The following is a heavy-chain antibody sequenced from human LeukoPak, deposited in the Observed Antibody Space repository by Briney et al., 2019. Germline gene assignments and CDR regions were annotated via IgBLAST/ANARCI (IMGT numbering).Heavy chain of an antibody. Sequence: GGALSLSFAASGVTLDDYGMVWGRPAPGEGGGWVSGINWDSGSTGYADSVKGRFTISRDNAKNSLYLQMNSLRAEDTALYYCARDKDGSGSYYMSGFDYWGQGTLVTVSS. CDR1: GVTLDDYG. CDR2: INWDSGST. D-gene: IGHD3-10*01. CDR3: ARDKDGSGSYYMSGFDY. V-gene: IGHV3-20*03. J-gene: IGHJ4*02.